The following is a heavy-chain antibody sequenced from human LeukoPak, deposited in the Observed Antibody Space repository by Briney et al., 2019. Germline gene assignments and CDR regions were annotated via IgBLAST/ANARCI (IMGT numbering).Heavy chain of an antibody. D-gene: IGHD4-17*01. CDR3: ARVGTRSGDYDRNYYYYYMDV. Sequence: PSETLSLTCTVSGGSISSYYWSWIRQPPGKGLEWIGYIYYSGSTNYNPSLKSRVTISVDTSKNQFSLKLSSVTAADTAVYYCARVGTRSGDYDRNYYYYYMDVWGKGTTVTISS. CDR2: IYYSGST. J-gene: IGHJ6*03. V-gene: IGHV4-59*01. CDR1: GGSISSYY.